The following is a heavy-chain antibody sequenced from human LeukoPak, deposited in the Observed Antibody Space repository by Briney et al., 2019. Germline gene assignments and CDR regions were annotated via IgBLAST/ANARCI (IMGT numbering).Heavy chain of an antibody. V-gene: IGHV4-59*01. CDR2: IYYSGST. CDR3: ARGLIMAVAGRGEFHY. Sequence: SETLSLTCTVSGGSISSYYWSWIRQPPGKGLEWIGYIYYSGSTNYNPSLKSRVTISVVTSKNQFSLKLSSVTAADTAVYYCARGLIMAVAGRGEFHYWGQGTLVTVSS. CDR1: GGSISSYY. D-gene: IGHD6-13*01. J-gene: IGHJ4*02.